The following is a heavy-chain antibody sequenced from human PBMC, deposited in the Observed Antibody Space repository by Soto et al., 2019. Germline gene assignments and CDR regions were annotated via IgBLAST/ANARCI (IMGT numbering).Heavy chain of an antibody. CDR3: ARARSSSWYTSRRFDP. Sequence: SETLSLTCAVYGGSFSGYYWSWIRQPPGKGLEWIGETNHSGSTNYNPSLKSRVTISVDTSKNQFSLKLSSVTAADTAVYYCARARSSSWYTSRRFDPWGQGTLVTVSS. D-gene: IGHD6-13*01. CDR2: TNHSGST. J-gene: IGHJ5*02. CDR1: GGSFSGYY. V-gene: IGHV4-34*01.